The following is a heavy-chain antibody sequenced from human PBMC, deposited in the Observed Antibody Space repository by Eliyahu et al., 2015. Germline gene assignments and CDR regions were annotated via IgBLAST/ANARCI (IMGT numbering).Heavy chain of an antibody. D-gene: IGHD3-16*01. J-gene: IGHJ4*02. CDR3: ARGGEEHQLQSRPFDY. V-gene: IGHV1-69*01. CDR2: ITPLFGTA. CDR1: GGTFSRNA. Sequence: QVQLVQSGAEVKKPGSSVKVSCKASGGTFSRNAINWVRQAPGQGLEWMGGITPLFGTANYAQKFQGRVTITADEYTSTAYMELSSLRFEDTAVYYCARGGEEHQLQSRPFDYWGQGTLVTVSS.